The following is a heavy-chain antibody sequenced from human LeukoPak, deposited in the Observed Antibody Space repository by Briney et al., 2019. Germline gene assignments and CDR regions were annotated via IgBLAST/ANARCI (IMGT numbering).Heavy chain of an antibody. CDR3: ATNSPQYYVSSGYFLDY. D-gene: IGHD3-22*01. CDR2: FDPEDGET. V-gene: IGHV1-24*01. J-gene: IGHJ4*02. CDR1: GYTLTELS. Sequence: ASVKVSCKVSGYTLTELSMHWVRQAPGKGLEWMGGFDPEDGETIYAQKFQGRVTMTEDTSTDTAYMELSSLRSEDTAVYYCATNSPQYYVSSGYFLDYWGQGTLVTVSS.